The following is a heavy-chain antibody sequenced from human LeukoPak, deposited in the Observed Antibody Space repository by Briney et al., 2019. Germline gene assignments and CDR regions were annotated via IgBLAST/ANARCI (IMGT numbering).Heavy chain of an antibody. CDR3: TRGGGYSYGYVPNWFDP. Sequence: GSLRLSCAASGFTFTSYSMNWIRQPPGKGLEWIGEINHSGSTNYNPSLKSRVTISVDTSKNQFSLKLSSVTAADTAVYYCTRGGGYSYGYVPNWFDPWGQGTLVTVSS. V-gene: IGHV4-34*01. CDR2: INHSGST. CDR1: GFTFTSYS. J-gene: IGHJ5*02. D-gene: IGHD5-18*01.